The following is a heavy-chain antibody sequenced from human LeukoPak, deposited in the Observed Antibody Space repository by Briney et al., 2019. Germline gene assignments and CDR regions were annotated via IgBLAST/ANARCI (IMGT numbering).Heavy chain of an antibody. CDR1: GFTFSSYS. J-gene: IGHJ3*02. D-gene: IGHD2-8*01. CDR2: ISSSSSTI. Sequence: GGSLRLSCAASGFTFSSYSMNWVRQAPGKGLEWVSYISSSSSTIYYADSVKGRFTISRDNAKNSLYLQMNSLRAEDTAVYYCASPKAVYARLSDAFDIWGQGTMVTVSS. V-gene: IGHV3-48*01. CDR3: ASPKAVYARLSDAFDI.